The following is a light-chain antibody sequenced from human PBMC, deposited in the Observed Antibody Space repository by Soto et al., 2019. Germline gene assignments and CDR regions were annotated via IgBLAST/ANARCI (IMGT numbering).Light chain of an antibody. CDR1: SNNY. CDR2: DVT. Sequence: QSALTQPRSVSGSPGQSVTISCTGISNNYVSWYQQHPGKVPKVIVYDVTLRPSGVSDRFSGSRSGNTASLAISGLRAEDEADYYCCSYSGTYTEVLFGGGTKLTAL. V-gene: IGLV2-11*01. J-gene: IGLJ2*01. CDR3: CSYSGTYTEVL.